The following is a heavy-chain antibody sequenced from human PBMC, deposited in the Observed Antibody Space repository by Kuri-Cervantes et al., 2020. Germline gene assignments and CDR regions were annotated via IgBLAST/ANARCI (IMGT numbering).Heavy chain of an antibody. Sequence: SGPTLVKPTQTLTLTCTFSGFSLSTSGVGVGWIHQPPGKALEWRALIYWNDDKRYSQSLKSRLTIPKDTSKNQVVLTMTNMDPVDTATYYCARLTSPVMVRGDTLDYWGQGTLVTVSS. CDR3: ARLTSPVMVRGDTLDY. CDR1: GFSLSTSGVG. D-gene: IGHD3-10*01. V-gene: IGHV2-5*01. J-gene: IGHJ4*02. CDR2: IYWNDDK.